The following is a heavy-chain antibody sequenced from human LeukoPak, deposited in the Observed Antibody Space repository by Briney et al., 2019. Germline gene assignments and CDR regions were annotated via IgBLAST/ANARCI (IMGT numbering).Heavy chain of an antibody. CDR2: ISSSSSYI. CDR3: ARVYYDILTGYYRAEGLDY. D-gene: IGHD3-9*01. Sequence: GGSLRLSCAASGFTFSSYSMNWVRQAPGKGLEWVSSISSSSSYIYYADSVKGRFTISRDNAKNSLYLQMNSLRAEDTAVYYCARVYYDILTGYYRAEGLDYWGQGTLVTVSS. V-gene: IGHV3-21*01. CDR1: GFTFSSYS. J-gene: IGHJ4*02.